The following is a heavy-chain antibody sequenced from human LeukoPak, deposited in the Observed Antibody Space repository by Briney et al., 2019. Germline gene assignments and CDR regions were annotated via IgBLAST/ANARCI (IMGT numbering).Heavy chain of an antibody. V-gene: IGHV4-59*11. J-gene: IGHJ4*02. CDR1: GGSIGSHY. D-gene: IGHD3-16*01. Sequence: SETLSLTCTVSGGSIGSHYWTWIRQTPGKGLGWIGYVYDIGTTKYNPSLKSRVTISVDTSKNQFSLRLSSVTAADTAVYYCARGGVLKSVDYWGQGTLVTVSS. CDR2: VYDIGTT. CDR3: ARGGVLKSVDY.